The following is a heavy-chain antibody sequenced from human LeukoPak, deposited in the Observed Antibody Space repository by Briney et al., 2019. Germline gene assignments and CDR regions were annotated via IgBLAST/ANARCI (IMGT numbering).Heavy chain of an antibody. J-gene: IGHJ4*02. CDR3: VRVRRNSDSSGYYHFYHY. CDR1: GFTFSDYS. Sequence: NPGGSLRLSCAASGFTFSDYSINWVRQAPGKGLEWVSSINPTSTSIYYADAVKGRFTISRDNDKSSLYLQMNSLRDEDTARYYCVRVRRNSDSSGYYHFYHYWGQGIQVTVSS. CDR2: INPTSTSI. V-gene: IGHV3-21*01. D-gene: IGHD3-22*01.